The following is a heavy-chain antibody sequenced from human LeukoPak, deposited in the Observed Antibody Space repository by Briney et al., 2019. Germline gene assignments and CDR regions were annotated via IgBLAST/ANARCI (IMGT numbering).Heavy chain of an antibody. CDR2: IKSKTDGGTI. CDR1: GFTFSNAW. V-gene: IGHV3-15*01. Sequence: GGPLRLSCAASGFTFSNAWMNWVRQAPGKGLEWVGRIKSKTDGGTIDYAAPVKGRLTISRDDSKNPLYLQMNSLKTEDTAVYYCTTQTYYYDSSGYSTTWYFDYWGQGTLVTVSS. CDR3: TTQTYYYDSSGYSTTWYFDY. J-gene: IGHJ4*02. D-gene: IGHD3-22*01.